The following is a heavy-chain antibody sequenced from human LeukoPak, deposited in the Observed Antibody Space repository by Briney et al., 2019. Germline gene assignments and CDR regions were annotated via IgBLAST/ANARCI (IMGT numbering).Heavy chain of an antibody. D-gene: IGHD3-22*01. Sequence: PGGSLRLSCAASGFTFSSYSMNWVRQAPGKGLEWVSSISSSSSYIYYADSVKGRFTISRDNAKNSLYLQMNSLRAEDTAVYYCARGSIWSSGIFLHYYYMDVWGKGTTVTVSS. CDR3: ARGSIWSSGIFLHYYYMDV. J-gene: IGHJ6*03. CDR2: ISSSSSYI. V-gene: IGHV3-21*01. CDR1: GFTFSSYS.